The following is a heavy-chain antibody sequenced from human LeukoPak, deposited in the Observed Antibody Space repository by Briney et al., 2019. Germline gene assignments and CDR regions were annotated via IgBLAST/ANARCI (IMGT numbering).Heavy chain of an antibody. CDR3: ARDGGFGELFSYDY. J-gene: IGHJ4*02. Sequence: SETLSLTCTVSGGTINSYYWSWIRQPPGKGLEWIGYISYSGITNYNPSLKSRVTISGDTSKNQFSLKLSSVTAADTAVYYCARDGGFGELFSYDYWGQGTLVTVSS. CDR1: GGTINSYY. CDR2: ISYSGIT. D-gene: IGHD3-10*01. V-gene: IGHV4-59*12.